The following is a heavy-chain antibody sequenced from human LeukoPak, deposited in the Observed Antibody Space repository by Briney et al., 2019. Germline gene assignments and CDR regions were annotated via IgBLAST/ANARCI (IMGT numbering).Heavy chain of an antibody. CDR1: GFTFDDYA. CDR2: ISWNSGSI. J-gene: IGHJ6*02. CDR3: ARRTYYGMDV. Sequence: QAGRSLRLSCAASGFTFDDYAMHWVRQAPGKGLEWVSGISWNSGSIGYADSVKGRFTISRDNAKNSLYLQMNSLRSEDTAVYYCARRTYYGMDVWGQGTTVTVSS. V-gene: IGHV3-9*01.